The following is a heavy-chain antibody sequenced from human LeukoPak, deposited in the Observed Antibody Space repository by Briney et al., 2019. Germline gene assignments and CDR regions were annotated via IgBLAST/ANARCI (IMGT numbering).Heavy chain of an antibody. CDR2: ISYDGSNK. Sequence: GGSLRLSCAASGFTFSSYGMHWVRQAPGKGLEWMAVISYDGSNKYYADSVKGRFTISRDNSKNTLYLQMNSLRAEDTAVYYCAKQLDVATPSFDYWGQGTLVTVSS. CDR1: GFTFSSYG. CDR3: AKQLDVATPSFDY. D-gene: IGHD5-12*01. V-gene: IGHV3-30*18. J-gene: IGHJ4*02.